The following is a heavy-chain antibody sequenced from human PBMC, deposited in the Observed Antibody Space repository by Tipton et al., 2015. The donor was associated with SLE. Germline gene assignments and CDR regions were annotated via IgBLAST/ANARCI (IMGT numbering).Heavy chain of an antibody. CDR1: GGSPTTGGYS. Sequence: TLSLTCSVSGGSPTTGGYSWSWVRQHPGKGLEWIGYISYTGNTYYNASLESRLTISRDTSRSQFSLKLKSMTAADTAIYYCARVIISYQDDSSGHGEGYFDHWGQGTLVTVSS. J-gene: IGHJ4*02. V-gene: IGHV4-31*03. CDR3: ARVIISYQDDSSGHGEGYFDH. D-gene: IGHD3-22*01. CDR2: ISYTGNT.